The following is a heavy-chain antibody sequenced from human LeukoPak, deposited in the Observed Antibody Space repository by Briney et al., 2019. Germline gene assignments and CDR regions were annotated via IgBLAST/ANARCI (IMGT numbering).Heavy chain of an antibody. D-gene: IGHD6-13*01. CDR1: GFTFSSDS. CDR2: ISSSSSYI. J-gene: IGHJ4*02. CDR3: AREGSSWYGGDY. Sequence: GGSLRLSCAASGFTFSSDSMNWVRQAPGKGLEWVSSISSSSSYIYYADSVKGRFTISRDNAKNSLYLQMNSLRAEDTAVYYCAREGSSWYGGDYWGQRTLVTVSS. V-gene: IGHV3-21*01.